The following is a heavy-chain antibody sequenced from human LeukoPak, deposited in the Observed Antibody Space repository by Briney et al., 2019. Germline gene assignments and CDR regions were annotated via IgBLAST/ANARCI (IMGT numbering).Heavy chain of an antibody. V-gene: IGHV1-46*01. CDR2: IYPRDGST. Sequence: ASVKVSCKVSGYTLTELSMHWVRQAPGQGLEWMGMIYPRDGSTSYAQKFQGRVTVTRDTSTSTVHMELSGLRSEDTAVYYCARDQEGFDYWGRGTLVTVSS. CDR1: GYTLTELS. CDR3: ARDQEGFDY. J-gene: IGHJ4*02.